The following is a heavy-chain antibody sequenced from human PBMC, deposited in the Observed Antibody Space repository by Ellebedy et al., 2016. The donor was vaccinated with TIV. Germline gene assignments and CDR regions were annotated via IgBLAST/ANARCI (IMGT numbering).Heavy chain of an antibody. CDR2: VYYSGSP. Sequence: MPSETLSLTCTVSGGSISNSDYYWDWIRQPPGKWLEYIGSVYYSGSPYYNPSFKSRVTLSADTSKNQFSLNLRTVTAADTAVYYCARTDPWQPIDDWGQGILVSVSS. D-gene: IGHD2-21*02. J-gene: IGHJ4*02. V-gene: IGHV4-39*01. CDR1: GGSISNSDYY. CDR3: ARTDPWQPIDD.